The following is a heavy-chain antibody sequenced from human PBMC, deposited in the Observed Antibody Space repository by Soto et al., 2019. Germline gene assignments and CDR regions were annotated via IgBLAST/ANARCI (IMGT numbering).Heavy chain of an antibody. CDR3: ATVMAMTLFDP. J-gene: IGHJ5*02. CDR1: GGSVSSRY. CDR2: IYHSGFT. D-gene: IGHD4-17*01. V-gene: IGHV4-4*09. Sequence: SETLSLTCTVSGGSVSSRYWSWIRQPPGEGLEWIGYIYHSGFTKYNPSLNSRVTISIDTSKNQFSLKLSSMTAADTAVYYCATVMAMTLFDPWGQGTLVTVSS.